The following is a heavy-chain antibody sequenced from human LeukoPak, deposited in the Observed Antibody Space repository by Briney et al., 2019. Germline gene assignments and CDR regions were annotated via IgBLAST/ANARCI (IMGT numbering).Heavy chain of an antibody. V-gene: IGHV1-2*02. CDR2: INPNSGGT. CDR3: ARVWLSRRLEFDY. CDR1: GYTFTGYY. Sequence: ASVKVSCKASGYTFTGYYMHWLRQAPGQGLEWMGWINPNSGGTNYAQKFQGRVTMTRDTSISTAYMELSRLRSDDTAVYYCARVWLSRRLEFDYWGQGTLVTVSS. D-gene: IGHD1-1*01. J-gene: IGHJ4*02.